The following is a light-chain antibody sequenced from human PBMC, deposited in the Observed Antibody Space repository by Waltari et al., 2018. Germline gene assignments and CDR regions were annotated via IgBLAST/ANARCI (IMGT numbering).Light chain of an antibody. CDR3: QKNDNWPHS. CDR1: QSVSSS. CDR2: GAS. V-gene: IGKV3D-15*01. J-gene: IGKJ2*03. Sequence: EILMTQSQATLSLSPGETATLTCRAIQSVSSSLAWYQQKPGQAPRLLIYGASSRATGIPDRFSGSGSGTEFSLTISSLEPEDVAVYYCQKNDNWPHSFGQGTKVEIK.